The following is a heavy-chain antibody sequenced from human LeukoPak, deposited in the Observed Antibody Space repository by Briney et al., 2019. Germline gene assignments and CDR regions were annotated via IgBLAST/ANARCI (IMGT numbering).Heavy chain of an antibody. D-gene: IGHD2-15*01. CDR2: ISSSGSTI. CDR3: AREYCSGGSCSAGNY. Sequence: GESLRLSCAASGFIFSDYYMSWIRQPPGEGVEWFSYISSSGSTIYYADSVKGRFTISRDNAKNSPYLQMNSLRAEDTAVYYCAREYCSGGSCSAGNYWGQGTLVTVSS. CDR1: GFIFSDYY. J-gene: IGHJ4*02. V-gene: IGHV3-11*04.